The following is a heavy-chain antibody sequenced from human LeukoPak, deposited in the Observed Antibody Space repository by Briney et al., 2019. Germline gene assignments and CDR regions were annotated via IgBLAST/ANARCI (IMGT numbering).Heavy chain of an antibody. CDR1: GYAISSGYY. V-gene: IGHV4-38-2*02. D-gene: IGHD4-17*01. CDR2: IYHSGST. Sequence: SETLSLTCTVSGYAISSGYYWGWIRQPPGKGLEWIGSIYHSGSTYYKPSLKSRVTMSVDTSKNQFSLKLTSVTAADTAVYYCGRDYGDYTYYYYGMDVWGQGTSVTVSS. CDR3: GRDYGDYTYYYYGMDV. J-gene: IGHJ6*02.